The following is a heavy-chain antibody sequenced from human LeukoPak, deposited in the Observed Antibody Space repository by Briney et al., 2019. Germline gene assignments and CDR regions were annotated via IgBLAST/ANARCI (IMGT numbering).Heavy chain of an antibody. CDR3: ARELGYFDY. Sequence: GGSLRLSCAASGFTFSSCWMSWVRQAPGKGLEWVANIKQDGSEKYYVDSVKGRFTISRDNAKNSLYLQMNSLRAEDTAVYYCARELGYFDYWGQGTLVTVSS. CDR2: IKQDGSEK. D-gene: IGHD7-27*01. J-gene: IGHJ4*02. CDR1: GFTFSSCW. V-gene: IGHV3-7*01.